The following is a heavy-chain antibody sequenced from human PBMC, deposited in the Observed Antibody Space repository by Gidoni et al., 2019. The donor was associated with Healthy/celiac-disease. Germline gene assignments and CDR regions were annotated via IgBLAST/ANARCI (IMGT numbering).Heavy chain of an antibody. Sequence: QLQLQDSGPGLVKPSETLSLTCTVFGGSISIRSYYWGWIRQPPGKGLAWIGSIYSSVSTYYNPSRKSRVTISVDTSKNQFSLKLSSVTAADTAVYYCARDIYCTNGVCYKELGNWFDPWGQGTLVTVSS. D-gene: IGHD2-8*01. CDR1: GGSISIRSYY. CDR3: ARDIYCTNGVCYKELGNWFDP. J-gene: IGHJ5*02. CDR2: IYSSVST. V-gene: IGHV4-39*07.